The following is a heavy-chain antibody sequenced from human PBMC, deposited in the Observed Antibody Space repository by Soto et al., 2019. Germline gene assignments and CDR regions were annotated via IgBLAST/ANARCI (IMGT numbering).Heavy chain of an antibody. Sequence: PGWSLRLSCAASGFTFSSYGMHGVRQAPGKGLEWVAVIWYDGSNKYYADSVKGRFTISRDNSKNTLYLQMNSLRAEDTAVYYCARVMVAAADTDYWGQGTLVTVSS. CDR1: GFTFSSYG. J-gene: IGHJ4*02. D-gene: IGHD6-13*01. V-gene: IGHV3-33*01. CDR3: ARVMVAAADTDY. CDR2: IWYDGSNK.